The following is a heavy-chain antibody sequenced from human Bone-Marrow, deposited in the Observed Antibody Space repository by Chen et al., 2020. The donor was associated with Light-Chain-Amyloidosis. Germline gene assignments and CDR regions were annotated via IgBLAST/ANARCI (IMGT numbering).Heavy chain of an antibody. J-gene: IGHJ3*01. CDR3: SAIVGAYDTFDF. Sequence: EVQLVESGGGLVESGGSLRLSCAASGFSFKTAWMSWVRQAPGKGLEWVGRIKSKGHGGTTDYAAPVKGRFSISRDDSRNTLYLQINSLKAEDAATYFCSAIVGAYDTFDFWGQGTTVTVSS. V-gene: IGHV3-15*01. CDR2: IKSKGHGGTT. CDR1: GFSFKTAW. D-gene: IGHD1-26*01.